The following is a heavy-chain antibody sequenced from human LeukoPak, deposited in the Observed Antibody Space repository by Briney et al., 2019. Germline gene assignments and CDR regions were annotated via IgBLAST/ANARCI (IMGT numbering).Heavy chain of an antibody. Sequence: PGGSLRLSCAASGFTFSSYAMSWVRQAPGKGLEWVSAISGSGGSTYYADSVKGRFTISRDNSKNTLYLQMNSLRAEDTAIYYCAKDSEKQSIFGVVRGGQHWGQGTLITVSS. V-gene: IGHV3-23*01. CDR2: ISGSGGST. D-gene: IGHD3-3*01. CDR3: AKDSEKQSIFGVVRGGQH. CDR1: GFTFSSYA. J-gene: IGHJ1*01.